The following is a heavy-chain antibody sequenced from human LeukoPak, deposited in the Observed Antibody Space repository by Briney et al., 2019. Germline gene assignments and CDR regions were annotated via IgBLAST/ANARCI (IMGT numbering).Heavy chain of an antibody. CDR2: YYPNGST. Sequence: SETLSLTCSVSGGSISADYWIWIRQPAGKGLEYIGRYYPNGSTSYNPSLKSRVTMSVDTSKNQFSLELRSVTAADTAMYYCAKATYWGYSGDNLNHFYYYYMDVWGKGTTVTISS. CDR3: AKATYWGYSGDNLNHFYYYYMDV. J-gene: IGHJ6*03. V-gene: IGHV4-4*07. CDR1: GGSISADY. D-gene: IGHD5-12*01.